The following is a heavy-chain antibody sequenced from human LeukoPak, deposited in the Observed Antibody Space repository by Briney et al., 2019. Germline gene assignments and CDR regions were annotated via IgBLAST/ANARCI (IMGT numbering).Heavy chain of an antibody. CDR2: ISYDESNK. CDR3: ARGGGYYYFDY. D-gene: IGHD3-22*01. V-gene: IGHV3-30*03. J-gene: IGHJ4*02. CDR1: GFTFSSSA. Sequence: PGRSLRLSCAASGFTFSSSAMHWVRQAPGKGLEWVAVISYDESNKYYADSVKGRFTISRDNSKNTLYLQMNSLRAEDTAVYYCARGGGYYYFDYWGQGTLVTVSS.